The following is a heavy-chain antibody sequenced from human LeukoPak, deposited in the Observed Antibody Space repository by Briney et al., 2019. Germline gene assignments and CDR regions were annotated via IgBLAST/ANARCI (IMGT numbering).Heavy chain of an antibody. D-gene: IGHD3-10*01. Sequence: PSETLSLTCTVSGGSISSYYWSWIRQPPGKGLEWIGYIYYSGSTNYNPSLKSRVTISVDTSKNQFSLKLSSVTAADTAVYYCAGHPAGPSPSQFDYWGQGTLVTVSS. CDR3: AGHPAGPSPSQFDY. CDR2: IYYSGST. J-gene: IGHJ4*02. CDR1: GGSISSYY. V-gene: IGHV4-59*08.